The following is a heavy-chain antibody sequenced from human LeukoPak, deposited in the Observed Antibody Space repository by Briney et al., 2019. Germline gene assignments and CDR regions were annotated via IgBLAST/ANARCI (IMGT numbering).Heavy chain of an antibody. D-gene: IGHD1-14*01. Sequence: GGSLRLSCAASGFTFSSFAMHWVRQAPGKGLDWVAIISYGGSKKYYADSVKGRFTISRDNSKNTLYLQMDSLRGEDTAVYYCAREQYNSLYFDYWGQGTLVTVSS. CDR2: ISYGGSKK. CDR3: AREQYNSLYFDY. V-gene: IGHV3-30*04. J-gene: IGHJ4*02. CDR1: GFTFSSFA.